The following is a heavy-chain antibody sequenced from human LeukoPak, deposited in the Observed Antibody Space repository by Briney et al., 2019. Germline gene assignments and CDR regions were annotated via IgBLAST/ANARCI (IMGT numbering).Heavy chain of an antibody. Sequence: SVTVSCKASGGTFSSYAISWVRQPPGQGLEWMGRIIPILGIANYAQKFQGRVTITADKSTSTAYMELSSLRSEDTAVYYCARVSYRGSQQNYYFDYWGQGTLVTVSS. D-gene: IGHD3-16*01. J-gene: IGHJ4*02. CDR3: ARVSYRGSQQNYYFDY. V-gene: IGHV1-69*04. CDR2: IIPILGIA. CDR1: GGTFSSYA.